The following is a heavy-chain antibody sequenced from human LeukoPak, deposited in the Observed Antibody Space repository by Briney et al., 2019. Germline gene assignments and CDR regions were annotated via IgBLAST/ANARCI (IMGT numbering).Heavy chain of an antibody. V-gene: IGHV3-30-3*01. CDR3: ARDSSGSYSCAFDI. J-gene: IGHJ3*02. CDR2: ISYDGSNK. D-gene: IGHD1-26*01. CDR1: GFTFSSYA. Sequence: AGSLRLSCAASGFTFSSYAMHWVRQAPGKGLEWVAVISYDGSNKYYADSVKGRFTISRDNSKNTLYLQMNSLRAEDTAVYYCARDSSGSYSCAFDIWGQGTMVTVSS.